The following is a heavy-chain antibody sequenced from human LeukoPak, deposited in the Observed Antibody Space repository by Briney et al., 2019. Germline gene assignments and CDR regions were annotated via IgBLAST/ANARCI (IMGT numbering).Heavy chain of an antibody. CDR3: ATGTCSGGSCYAFDY. CDR2: FDPEDGET. D-gene: IGHD2-15*01. CDR1: GYTLTELS. J-gene: IGHJ4*02. V-gene: IGHV1-24*01. Sequence: ASVKVSCKVSGYTLTELSMHWVRQAPGKGLEWMGGFDPEDGETIYAQKFQGRVTMTEDTSTDTAYMELSSLRSEDTAMYYCATGTCSGGSCYAFDYWGQGTLVTVSS.